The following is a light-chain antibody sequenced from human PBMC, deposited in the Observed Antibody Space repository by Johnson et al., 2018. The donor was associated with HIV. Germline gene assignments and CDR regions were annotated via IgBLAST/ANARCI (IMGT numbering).Light chain of an antibody. CDR3: GTWDTSLSAGHV. V-gene: IGLV1-51*01. Sequence: QSVLTQPPSVSVAPGQKVTISCSGIGSNIGDNYVSWYQHLPGTAPRLLIYDDIKRPSGIPDRFSGSKSGTSATLGITGLQTGDEADYYCGTWDTSLSAGHVFGTGTKVTFL. CDR2: DDI. CDR1: GSNIGDNY. J-gene: IGLJ1*01.